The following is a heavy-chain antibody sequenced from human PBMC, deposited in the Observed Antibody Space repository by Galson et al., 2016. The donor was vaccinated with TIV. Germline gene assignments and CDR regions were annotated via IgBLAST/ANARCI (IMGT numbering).Heavy chain of an antibody. Sequence: SVKVSCKASGGTFRTYSFNWVRQAPGQGLQWMGRIIPILGLANYAQKFQGRLTITADTSTSTAYMELSSLRYEDTAVCYCADLVVTDTTFDYWGQGTLVTVSS. CDR3: ADLVVTDTTFDY. CDR1: GGTFRTYS. D-gene: IGHD2-21*02. CDR2: IIPILGLA. J-gene: IGHJ4*02. V-gene: IGHV1-69*02.